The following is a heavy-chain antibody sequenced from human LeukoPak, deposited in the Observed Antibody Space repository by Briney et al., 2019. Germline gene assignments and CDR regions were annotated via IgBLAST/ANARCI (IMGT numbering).Heavy chain of an antibody. V-gene: IGHV1-69*05. Sequence: SVKVSCKASGGTFSSYTISWVRQAPGQGLEWMGRIIPIFGTANYAQKFQGRVTITTDESTSTAYMELSSLRSEDTAVYYCARNILGYCSSTSCYGFDYWGQGTLVTVSS. CDR1: GGTFSSYT. CDR3: ARNILGYCSSTSCYGFDY. D-gene: IGHD2-2*01. J-gene: IGHJ4*02. CDR2: IIPIFGTA.